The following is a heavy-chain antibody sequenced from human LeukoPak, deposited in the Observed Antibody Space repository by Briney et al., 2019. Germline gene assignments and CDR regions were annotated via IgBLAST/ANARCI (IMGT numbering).Heavy chain of an antibody. Sequence: SETLSLSCTVSGGSISSYYWRWIRQPPGKGLEWIGYIYYSGSTNYNPSLKSRVTISVDTSKNQFSLKLSSVTAADTAVYYCARGAVAPYWGQGTLVTVSS. D-gene: IGHD5-12*01. V-gene: IGHV4-59*12. CDR1: GGSISSYY. CDR3: ARGAVAPY. CDR2: IYYSGST. J-gene: IGHJ4*02.